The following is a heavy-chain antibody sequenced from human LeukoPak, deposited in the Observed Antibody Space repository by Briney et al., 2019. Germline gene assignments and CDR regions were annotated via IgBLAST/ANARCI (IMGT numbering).Heavy chain of an antibody. CDR1: GYNFTSYD. D-gene: IGHD2-2*01. CDR2: INPNSGNT. V-gene: IGHV1-8*01. Sequence: ASVKVSCKASGYNFTSYDFQWGRPANGQGPEGKGWINPNSGNTGYAQKFQGRVTMTRNTSISTAYMELSSLRSEDTAVYYCARGGPTYCSSTSCYRGGYFDYWGQGTLVTVSS. J-gene: IGHJ4*02. CDR3: ARGGPTYCSSTSCYRGGYFDY.